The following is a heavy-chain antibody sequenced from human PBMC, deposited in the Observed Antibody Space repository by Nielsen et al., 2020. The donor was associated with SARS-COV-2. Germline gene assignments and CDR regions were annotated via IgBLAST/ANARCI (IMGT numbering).Heavy chain of an antibody. CDR1: GFTFSSYA. D-gene: IGHD3-3*01. V-gene: IGHV3-30-3*01. CDR3: AIIWSGYTDAFDI. CDR2: ISYDGSNK. Sequence: GESLKISCAASGFTFSSYAMHWVRQAPGKGLEWVAVISYDGSNKYYADSVKGRFTISRDNSKNTLYLQMNSLRAEDTAVYYCAIIWSGYTDAFDIWGQGTMVTVSS. J-gene: IGHJ3*02.